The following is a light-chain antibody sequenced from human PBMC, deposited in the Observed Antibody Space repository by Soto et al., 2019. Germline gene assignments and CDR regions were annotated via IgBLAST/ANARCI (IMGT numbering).Light chain of an antibody. CDR3: QQYDTYWT. V-gene: IGKV1-5*03. Sequence: DIQLTQSPAILSASVGDRVTVTCRASQSISRSLAWYQQKPGTAPKLVIYRASSLESGVPSRFSGSGFGTEFTLTISSLQPDDFATYYCQQYDTYWTFGQGTKVDIK. CDR1: QSISRS. J-gene: IGKJ1*01. CDR2: RAS.